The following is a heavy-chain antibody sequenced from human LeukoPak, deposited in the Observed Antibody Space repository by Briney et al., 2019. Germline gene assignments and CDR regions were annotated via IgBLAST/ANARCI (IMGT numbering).Heavy chain of an antibody. D-gene: IGHD6-13*01. Sequence: SQTLSLTCTVSGGSISSGGYFWTWIRQHPGKGLEWIGYIYTSGSTNYNPSLKSRVTISVDTSKNQFSLKLSSVTAADTAMYYCARYLAAAGTDWGQGTLVTVSS. CDR1: GGSISSGGYF. CDR3: ARYLAAAGTD. J-gene: IGHJ4*02. V-gene: IGHV4-30-4*01. CDR2: IYTSGST.